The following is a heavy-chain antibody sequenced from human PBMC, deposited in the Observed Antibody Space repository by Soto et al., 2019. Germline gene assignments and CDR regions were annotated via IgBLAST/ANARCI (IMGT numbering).Heavy chain of an antibody. CDR1: GGNLSKSA. J-gene: IGHJ4*02. Sequence: QVQLVQSGAEVKKPGSSVKVSCKASGGNLSKSAITWVRQAPGQGLEWLGGIIPFFGTPNYAQKFQGRVTVVADDSTNTAYMELRSRKTEDTAVDYCASKYNLNVWGQGTLVTVSS. CDR2: IIPFFGTP. V-gene: IGHV1-69*12. D-gene: IGHD1-1*01. CDR3: ASKYNLNV.